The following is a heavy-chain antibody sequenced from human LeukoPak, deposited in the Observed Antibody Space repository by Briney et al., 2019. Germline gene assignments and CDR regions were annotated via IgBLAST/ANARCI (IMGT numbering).Heavy chain of an antibody. V-gene: IGHV1-18*01. D-gene: IGHD2-2*02. J-gene: IGHJ4*02. Sequence: ASVTVSCTASGYTFTSYGISWVRQAPGQGLEWMGWISAYNGNTNYAQKLQGRVTMTTDTSTSTAYMELRSLRSDDTAVYYCARDLSTYCSSTSCYTGSDYWGQGTLVTVSS. CDR3: ARDLSTYCSSTSCYTGSDY. CDR2: ISAYNGNT. CDR1: GYTFTSYG.